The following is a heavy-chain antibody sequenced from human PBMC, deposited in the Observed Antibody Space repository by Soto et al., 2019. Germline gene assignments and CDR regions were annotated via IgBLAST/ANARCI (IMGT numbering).Heavy chain of an antibody. Sequence: PGGSLRLSCAASGFSFSSYAMSWVRQAPGKGLEWVSTINNNGGSTYYADSVKGRFILSRDNSKNTLFLQMSSLRAEDTAVYFCAKAPGRGYFPYYYYMVVWGKGTKVTVSS. V-gene: IGHV3-23*01. CDR1: GFSFSSYA. CDR3: AKAPGRGYFPYYYYMVV. CDR2: INNNGGST. D-gene: IGHD3-3*01. J-gene: IGHJ6*03.